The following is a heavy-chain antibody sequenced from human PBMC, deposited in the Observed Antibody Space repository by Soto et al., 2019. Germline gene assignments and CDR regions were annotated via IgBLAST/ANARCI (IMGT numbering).Heavy chain of an antibody. Sequence: QLQLQESGSGLVKPSQTLSLTCAVSGGSISNGGYSWSWIRQPPGKGLEWIGYIYHTGSTYYNPSLRSRVTISVDRSKNQISLKLSSVTAADTAVYYCARRRHRPFGGYRDYYYGMDVWGQGTTVTVSS. CDR3: ARRRHRPFGGYRDYYYGMDV. V-gene: IGHV4-30-2*01. CDR2: IYHTGST. D-gene: IGHD3-16*02. CDR1: GGSISNGGYS. J-gene: IGHJ6*02.